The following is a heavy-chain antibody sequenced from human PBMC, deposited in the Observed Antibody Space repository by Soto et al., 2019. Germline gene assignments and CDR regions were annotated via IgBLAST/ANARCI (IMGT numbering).Heavy chain of an antibody. Sequence: QVQLQESGPGLVEPSETLSLTCTVSGDSMTNYYWSWIRQSADKGLEWIGRISATGTTTYIPSLKSRITLSVDTSKSQFSLNLKFVXXXXXAVYFCARDQSGAXDLWGQGX. CDR1: GDSMTNYY. D-gene: IGHD7-27*01. CDR3: ARDQSGAXDL. J-gene: IGHJ3*01. V-gene: IGHV4-4*07. CDR2: ISATGTT.